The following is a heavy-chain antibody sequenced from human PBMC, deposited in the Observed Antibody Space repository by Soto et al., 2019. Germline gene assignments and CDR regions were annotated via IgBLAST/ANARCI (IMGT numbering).Heavy chain of an antibody. J-gene: IGHJ4*02. CDR1: GGSISSGGYY. CDR2: IYYSGST. CDR3: ARGGYDYVWGSYRYVDY. Sequence: QVQLQESGPGLVKPSQTLSLTCTVSGGSISSGGYYWSWIRQHPGKGLEWIGYIYYSGSTYYNPSLKSRVTISVDTSKNQFSLKLSSVTAADTAVYYCARGGYDYVWGSYRYVDYWGQGTLVTVSS. D-gene: IGHD3-16*02. V-gene: IGHV4-31*03.